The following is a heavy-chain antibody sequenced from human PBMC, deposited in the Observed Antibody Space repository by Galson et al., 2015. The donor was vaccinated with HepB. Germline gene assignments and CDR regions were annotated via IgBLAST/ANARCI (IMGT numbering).Heavy chain of an antibody. Sequence: SCKASGYTFTSYYMHWVRQAPGQGLEWMGIINPSGGSTSYAQKFQGRVTMTRDTSTSTVYMELSSLRSEDTAVYYCARGQGIVGATEGRIWFDPWGQGTLVTVSS. CDR1: GYTFTSYY. V-gene: IGHV1-46*01. D-gene: IGHD1-26*01. CDR2: INPSGGST. J-gene: IGHJ5*02. CDR3: ARGQGIVGATEGRIWFDP.